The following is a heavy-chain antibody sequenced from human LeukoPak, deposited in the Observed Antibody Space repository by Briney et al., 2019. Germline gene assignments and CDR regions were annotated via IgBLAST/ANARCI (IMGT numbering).Heavy chain of an antibody. J-gene: IGHJ3*02. Sequence: GASVKVSCKTSGYIFTGYYIHWVRQAPGQGLEWMGGIIPIFGTANYAQKFQGRVTITADESTSTAYMELSSLRSEDTAVYYCARARNVNWGPPYDAFDIWGQGTMVTVSS. V-gene: IGHV1-69*13. D-gene: IGHD7-27*01. CDR2: IIPIFGTA. CDR1: GYIFTGYY. CDR3: ARARNVNWGPPYDAFDI.